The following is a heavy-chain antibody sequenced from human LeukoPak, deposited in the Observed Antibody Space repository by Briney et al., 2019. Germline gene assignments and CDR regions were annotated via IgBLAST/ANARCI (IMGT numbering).Heavy chain of an antibody. J-gene: IGHJ6*03. Sequence: GGSLRLSCAASGFTFSSYAMHWVRQAPGKGLEWVAVISYDGSNKYYADSVKGRFTISRDNSKNTLYLQMNSLRAEDTAVYYCARDNHYYMDLWGKGTTVTVSS. CDR2: ISYDGSNK. CDR3: ARDNHYYMDL. CDR1: GFTFSSYA. V-gene: IGHV3-30*04. D-gene: IGHD1-14*01.